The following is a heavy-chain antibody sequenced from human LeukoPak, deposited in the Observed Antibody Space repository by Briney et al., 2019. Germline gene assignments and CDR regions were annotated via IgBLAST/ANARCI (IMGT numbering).Heavy chain of an antibody. Sequence: ASVKVSCKASGYTFTSYGISWVRQAPGQGLEWMGWISAYNGNTNYAQKLQGRVTMTTDTSTSTAYMELRSLRSDDTAVYYCARDRCGGDCYSLTRFYYYYMDVWGKGTTVTVSS. CDR1: GYTFTSYG. CDR3: ARDRCGGDCYSLTRFYYYYMDV. V-gene: IGHV1-18*01. D-gene: IGHD2-21*02. J-gene: IGHJ6*03. CDR2: ISAYNGNT.